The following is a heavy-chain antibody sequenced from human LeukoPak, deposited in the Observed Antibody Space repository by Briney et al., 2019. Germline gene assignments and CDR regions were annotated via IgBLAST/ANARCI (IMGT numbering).Heavy chain of an antibody. D-gene: IGHD2-8*01. CDR1: GGSISSSSYY. CDR3: AREGRYCTNGVCYNEEQIGPGDY. Sequence: PSETLSLTCTVSGGSISSSSYYWGWIRQPPGKGLEWIGSIYYSGSTYYNPSLKSRVTISVDTSKNQFSLKLSSVTAADTAVYYCAREGRYCTNGVCYNEEQIGPGDYWGQGTLVTVSS. CDR2: IYYSGST. J-gene: IGHJ4*02. V-gene: IGHV4-39*07.